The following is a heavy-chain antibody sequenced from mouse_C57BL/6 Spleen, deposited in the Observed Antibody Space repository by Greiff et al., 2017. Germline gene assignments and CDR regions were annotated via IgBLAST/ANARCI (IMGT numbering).Heavy chain of an antibody. J-gene: IGHJ4*01. Sequence: VQLKESGGGLVKPGGSLKLSCAASGFTFSDYGMHWVRQAPEKGLEWVAYISSGSSTIYYADTVKGRFTISRDNAKNTLFLQMTSLRSEDTAMYYCARPRPSYAMDYWGQGTSVTVSS. CDR1: GFTFSDYG. V-gene: IGHV5-17*01. CDR3: ARPRPSYAMDY. CDR2: ISSGSSTI. D-gene: IGHD3-1*01.